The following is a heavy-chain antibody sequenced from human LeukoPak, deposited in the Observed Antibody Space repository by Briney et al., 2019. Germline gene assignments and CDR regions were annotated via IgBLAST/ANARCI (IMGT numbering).Heavy chain of an antibody. D-gene: IGHD3-3*01. CDR3: ARAPNSRITIFGVIIPGAFNI. J-gene: IGHJ3*02. CDR2: INPNSGGT. V-gene: IGHV1-2*02. CDR1: GYTFTGYY. Sequence: ASVKVSCKASGYTFTGYYIHWVRQAPGQGLEWMGWINPNSGGTNYAQKFQDRVTMTRDTSISTAYMELSRLRSDDTAVYYCARAPNSRITIFGVIIPGAFNIWGQGTMVTVSS.